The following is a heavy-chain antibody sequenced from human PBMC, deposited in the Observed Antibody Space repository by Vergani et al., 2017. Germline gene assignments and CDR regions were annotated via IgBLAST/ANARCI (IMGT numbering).Heavy chain of an antibody. CDR1: GGSISSSSYY. V-gene: IGHV4-39*07. CDR3: ARGRGARGYSYGGDAFDI. Sequence: QLQLQESGPGLVKPSETLSLTCTVSGGSISSSSYYWGWIRQPPGKGLEWIGSIYYSGSTYYNPSLKSRVTISVDTSKNQFSLKLSSVTAADTAVYYCARGRGARGYSYGGDAFDIWGQGTMVTVSS. D-gene: IGHD5-18*01. J-gene: IGHJ3*02. CDR2: IYYSGST.